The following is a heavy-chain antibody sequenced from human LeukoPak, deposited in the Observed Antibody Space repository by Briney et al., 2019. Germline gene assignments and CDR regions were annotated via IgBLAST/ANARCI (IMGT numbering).Heavy chain of an antibody. J-gene: IGHJ6*03. Sequence: GRSLRLSCAASGFTFSSYAMSWVRQAPGKGLEWVALIRYDGSNKYYADSVKGRFTISRDNSKNTLYLQMNSLRAEDTAVYYCAKVLTQNNYYYYYMDVWGKGTTVTVSS. CDR2: IRYDGSNK. CDR1: GFTFSSYA. D-gene: IGHD4/OR15-4a*01. V-gene: IGHV3-30*02. CDR3: AKVLTQNNYYYYYMDV.